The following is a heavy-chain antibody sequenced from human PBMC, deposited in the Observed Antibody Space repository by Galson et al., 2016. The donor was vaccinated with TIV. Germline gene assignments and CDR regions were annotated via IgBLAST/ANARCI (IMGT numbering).Heavy chain of an antibody. D-gene: IGHD4-17*01. CDR2: INPKNGVT. J-gene: IGHJ4*02. CDR1: GYTFSDYY. V-gene: IGHV1-2*02. CDR3: ARDRVGAVTMYSDTPSFLDL. Sequence: SVKVSCKAFGYTFSDYYIHWVRQAPGQGLEWMGWINPKNGVTTFTQRFRGRVTVTRDTSISTIHMELSSLTSDDTAMYYCARDRVGAVTMYSDTPSFLDLWGQGTLVTISS.